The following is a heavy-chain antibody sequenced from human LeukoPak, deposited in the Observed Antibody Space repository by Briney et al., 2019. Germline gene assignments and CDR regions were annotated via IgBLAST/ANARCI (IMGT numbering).Heavy chain of an antibody. CDR1: GFTFSSYS. D-gene: IGHD4-17*01. V-gene: IGHV3-21*01. Sequence: GGSLRLSCAASGFTFSSYSMNWVRQAPGKGLEWVSSISSSSSYIYYADSVKGRFSISRDNAKNSLYLQMNSLRAEDTAVYYCVRDLSHHGDYEDAFDIWGQGTMVTVSS. CDR2: ISSSSSYI. CDR3: VRDLSHHGDYEDAFDI. J-gene: IGHJ3*02.